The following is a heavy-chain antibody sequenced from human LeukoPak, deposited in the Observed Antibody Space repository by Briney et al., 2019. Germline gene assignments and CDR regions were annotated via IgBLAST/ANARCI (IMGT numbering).Heavy chain of an antibody. CDR2: IYYSGST. CDR1: GGSISSSSYY. D-gene: IGHD3-3*01. V-gene: IGHV4-39*07. CDR3: ARGLPYYDFWSGYYAADYYYYYYMDV. Sequence: SETLSLTCTVSGGSISSSSYYWGWIRQPPGKGLEWIGSIYYSGSTNYNPSLKSRVTISVDTSKNQFSLKLSSVTAADTAVYYCARGLPYYDFWSGYYAADYYYYYYMDVWGKGTTVTVSS. J-gene: IGHJ6*03.